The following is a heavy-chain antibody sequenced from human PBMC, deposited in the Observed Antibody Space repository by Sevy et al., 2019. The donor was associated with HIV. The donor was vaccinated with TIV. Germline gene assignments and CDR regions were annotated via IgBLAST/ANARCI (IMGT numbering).Heavy chain of an antibody. CDR2: ISGSRGNT. J-gene: IGHJ3*02. CDR1: GFTFSTYA. D-gene: IGHD4-17*01. CDR3: AKVLYGGNRGGAFDI. V-gene: IGHV3-23*01. Sequence: GGSLRLSCAASGFTFSTYAMSWVRQAPGKGLEWVSAISGSRGNTYYSDSVKGRFTLSRDNSKNTLYLQMNSLRAEDTAVYYCAKVLYGGNRGGAFDIWGHGTMVTVSS.